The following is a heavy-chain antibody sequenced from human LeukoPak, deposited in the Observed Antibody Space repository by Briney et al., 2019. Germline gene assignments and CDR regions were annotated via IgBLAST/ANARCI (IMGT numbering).Heavy chain of an antibody. J-gene: IGHJ4*02. CDR2: INHSGST. CDR1: GGSFSGYY. Sequence: PSETLSLTCAVYGGSFSGYYWSWIRQPPGKGLEWIGEINHSGSTNYNPSLKSRVTISVDTSKNQFSLKLSSVTAADTGVYYCARLFGYYYGSGSPNFDYWGQGTLVTVSS. CDR3: ARLFGYYYGSGSPNFDY. V-gene: IGHV4-34*01. D-gene: IGHD3-10*01.